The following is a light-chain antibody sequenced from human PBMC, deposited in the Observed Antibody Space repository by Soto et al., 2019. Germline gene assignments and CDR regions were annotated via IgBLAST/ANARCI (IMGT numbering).Light chain of an antibody. CDR1: QSVRNNY. V-gene: IGKV3-20*01. CDR2: GAS. J-gene: IGKJ5*01. Sequence: ENVLTQSPGTLSLSPGERATLSCRASQSVRNNYVAWYQQKPGQARRLLICGASSTATSIPDTFSSSGAGTDITLTISRLEPEDFALYYCQQYGSSPITFGQGTRLDIK. CDR3: QQYGSSPIT.